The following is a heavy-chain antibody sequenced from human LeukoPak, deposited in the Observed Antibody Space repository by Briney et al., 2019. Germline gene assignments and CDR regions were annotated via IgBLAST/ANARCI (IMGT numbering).Heavy chain of an antibody. D-gene: IGHD1/OR15-1a*01. Sequence: SETLSLTCTVSGASINSDTYYWGWIRQPPGKWLEWIVTHSHSGSAYYNPSLRSRITMSLHTSENQLSLKLYSVTAADTAIYYCARYQTGTMFAVWGQGTLVTISS. CDR1: GASINSDTYY. V-gene: IGHV4-39*07. CDR3: ARYQTGTMFAV. J-gene: IGHJ4*02. CDR2: HSHSGSA.